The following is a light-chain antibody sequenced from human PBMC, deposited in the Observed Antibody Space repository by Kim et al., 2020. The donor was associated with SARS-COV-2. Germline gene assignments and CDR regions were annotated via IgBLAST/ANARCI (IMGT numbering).Light chain of an antibody. CDR1: HRFATD. CDR3: QHRANWPPLYT. V-gene: IGKV3-11*01. Sequence: SPGEGGTRYCKNSHRFATDIAWYQQRPGQPPRLLFYHTSNRAAGISARFSASGSGADYSLTITDAEPEDSAFYDCQHRANWPPLYTFGQGTKLEI. CDR2: HTS. J-gene: IGKJ2*01.